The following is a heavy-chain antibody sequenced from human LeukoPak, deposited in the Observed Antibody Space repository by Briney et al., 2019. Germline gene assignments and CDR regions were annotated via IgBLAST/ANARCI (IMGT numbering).Heavy chain of an antibody. CDR2: ISGSGGDT. D-gene: IGHD6-6*01. J-gene: IGHJ3*02. CDR3: AKDRGGIAPRDAFDI. CDR1: GFTFSSYA. Sequence: TGGSLRLSCAASGFTFSSYAMNWVRQAPGKGLEWVSGISGSGGDTYYADSVKGRFTISRDNSKSTLYLEMNSLKAEDTAVYYCAKDRGGIAPRDAFDIWGQGTMVTVSS. V-gene: IGHV3-23*01.